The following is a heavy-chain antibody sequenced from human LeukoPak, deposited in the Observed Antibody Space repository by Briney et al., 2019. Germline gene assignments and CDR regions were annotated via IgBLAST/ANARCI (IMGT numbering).Heavy chain of an antibody. CDR2: VYSGGRT. Sequence: GGSLRLSCAASGFTVDDTYMSWVRQAPGKGLEWVSVVYSGGRTFYADSVKGRFTISRDNAKNSLYLQMNSLRAEDTALYYCARGYDFWSGYYDDGDYFDYWGQGTLVTVSS. D-gene: IGHD3-3*01. CDR1: GFTVDDTY. J-gene: IGHJ4*02. V-gene: IGHV3-53*01. CDR3: ARGYDFWSGYYDDGDYFDY.